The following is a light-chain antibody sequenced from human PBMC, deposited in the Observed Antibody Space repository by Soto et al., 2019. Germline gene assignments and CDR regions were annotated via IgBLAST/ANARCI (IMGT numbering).Light chain of an antibody. Sequence: ELVMTQSPATLSVSPGERARLSCRASQSVSSNLAWYQQKPGQAPRLLMYGASNRATGIPDRFSGSGSETDFTLTISRLEPEDFAVYYCQQYGTTRITFGQGTRLEI. J-gene: IGKJ5*01. CDR3: QQYGTTRIT. CDR2: GAS. CDR1: QSVSSN. V-gene: IGKV3-20*01.